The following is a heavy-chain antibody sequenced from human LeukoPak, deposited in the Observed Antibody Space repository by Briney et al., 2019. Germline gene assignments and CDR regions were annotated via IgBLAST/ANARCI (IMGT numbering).Heavy chain of an antibody. V-gene: IGHV3-33*01. J-gene: IGHJ4*02. D-gene: IGHD6-13*01. CDR3: ARGVFEGPFDY. CDR2: IWYDGTNK. Sequence: GGSLRLSCAASGFTFSSYGMHWVRQAPGEGLEWVAVIWYDGTNKYYADSVKGRFTISRDNSKNTLYLQMNTLRAEDTAVYYCARGVFEGPFDYWGQRTLVTVSS. CDR1: GFTFSSYG.